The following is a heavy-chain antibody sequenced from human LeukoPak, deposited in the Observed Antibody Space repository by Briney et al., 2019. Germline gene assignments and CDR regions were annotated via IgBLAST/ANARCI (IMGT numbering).Heavy chain of an antibody. D-gene: IGHD2-15*01. V-gene: IGHV1-18*01. J-gene: IGHJ4*02. CDR1: GGTFSSYA. Sequence: ASVKVSCKASGGTFSSYAISWVRQAPGQGLEWMGWISAYNGNTNYAQKLQGRVTMTTDTSTSTAYMELRSLRSDDTAVYYCARDPPVYCSGGSCYSDYWGQGTLVTVSS. CDR3: ARDPPVYCSGGSCYSDY. CDR2: ISAYNGNT.